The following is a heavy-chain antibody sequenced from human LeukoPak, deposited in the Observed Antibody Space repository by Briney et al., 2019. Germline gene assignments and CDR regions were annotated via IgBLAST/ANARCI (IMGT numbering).Heavy chain of an antibody. CDR3: AREIPAAGTVAFDY. J-gene: IGHJ4*02. Sequence: ASVKVSCKASGYTFTSYGISWVRQAPGQGLEWMGWISAYNGNTNYAQKLQDRATMTTDTSTSTAYMELRSLRSDDTAVYYCAREIPAAGTVAFDYRGQGTLVTVSS. CDR1: GYTFTSYG. CDR2: ISAYNGNT. V-gene: IGHV1-18*01. D-gene: IGHD6-13*01.